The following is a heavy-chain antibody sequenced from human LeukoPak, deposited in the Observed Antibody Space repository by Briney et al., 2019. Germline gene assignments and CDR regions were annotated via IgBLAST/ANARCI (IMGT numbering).Heavy chain of an antibody. CDR2: ISAYNGNT. CDR1: GGTFSSYA. CDR3: ARVTGGYCSSTSCPRMDV. D-gene: IGHD2-2*01. Sequence: ASVKVSCKASGGTFSSYAISWVRQAPGQGLEWMGWISAYNGNTNYAQKLQGRVTMTTDTSTSTAYMELRSLRSDDTAVYYCARVTGGYCSSTSCPRMDVWGKGTTVTISS. J-gene: IGHJ6*04. V-gene: IGHV1-18*01.